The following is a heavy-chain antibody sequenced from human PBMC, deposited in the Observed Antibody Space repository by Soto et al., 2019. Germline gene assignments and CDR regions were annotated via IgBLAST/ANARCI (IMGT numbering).Heavy chain of an antibody. CDR2: INPNSGGT. J-gene: IGHJ4*02. CDR3: ATPGYSNKQVPFDY. V-gene: IGHV1-2*02. CDR1: GYTFTGCY. D-gene: IGHD6-13*01. Sequence: ASVKVSCKASGYTFTGCYMHWVRQARGQGLEWMGWINPNSGGTNYAQKFQGRVTMTRDTSISTAYMELSRLRSDDTAVYYCATPGYSNKQVPFDYWGQGTLVTVSS.